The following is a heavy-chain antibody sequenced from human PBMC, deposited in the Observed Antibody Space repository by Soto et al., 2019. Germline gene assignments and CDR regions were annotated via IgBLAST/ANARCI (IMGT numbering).Heavy chain of an antibody. CDR1: GFTFSSYV. J-gene: IGHJ4*02. D-gene: IGHD6-19*01. CDR2: ISGSGGIT. Sequence: EVQLLESGGGLVQPGGSLRLSCVASGFTFSSYVMSWVRQAPGKGLEWVSVISGSGGITYYAGSVKGRFTISRDNSKHTVYLQMNSLRVEDTALYYCVKEKYSSGWYVDYWGQGTLVTVSS. V-gene: IGHV3-23*01. CDR3: VKEKYSSGWYVDY.